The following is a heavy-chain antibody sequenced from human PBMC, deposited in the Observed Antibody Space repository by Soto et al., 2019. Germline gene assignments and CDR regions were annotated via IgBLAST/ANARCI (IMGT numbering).Heavy chain of an antibody. CDR2: ISFDGSYE. J-gene: IGHJ4*01. D-gene: IGHD4-17*01. CDR1: GFMFRTYG. V-gene: IGHV3-30*18. CDR3: AKDHTSYGDYTGRAYCFDY. Sequence: GWSLRLSCVASGFMFRTYGMHLVRQAPGKGLEWVTFISFDGSYESYADSVKGRFTVSRDNSKDTLYLQINRLRPEDTAIYYCAKDHTSYGDYTGRAYCFDYWGQGTLVTVSS.